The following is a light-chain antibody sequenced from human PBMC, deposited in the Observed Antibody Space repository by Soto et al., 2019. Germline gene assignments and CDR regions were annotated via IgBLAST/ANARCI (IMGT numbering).Light chain of an antibody. V-gene: IGKV1-9*01. CDR1: QGISSA. CDR2: AAA. CDR3: QQVKNYPRT. J-gene: IGKJ1*01. Sequence: IQLTQSPSSLSASVGDRVSITCRASQGISSALAWYQQKPGKAPNPLIYAAAYLQSGVPSRFSGSRSETEFTLTITSLQPEDFATYYCQQVKNYPRTFGQGTKVDIK.